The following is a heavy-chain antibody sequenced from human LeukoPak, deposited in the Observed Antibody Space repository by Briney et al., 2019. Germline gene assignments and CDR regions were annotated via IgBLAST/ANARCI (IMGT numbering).Heavy chain of an antibody. CDR2: IYTSGST. Sequence: SETLSLTCTVSGGSISSYYWSWIRQPAGKGLEWIGRIYTSGSTNYNPSLKRRVTISVDTSKNQFSLRLSSVTAADTAVYYCARAREICSGGSCYSAYFDYWGQGTLVTVSS. D-gene: IGHD2-15*01. J-gene: IGHJ4*02. CDR3: ARAREICSGGSCYSAYFDY. V-gene: IGHV4-4*07. CDR1: GGSISSYY.